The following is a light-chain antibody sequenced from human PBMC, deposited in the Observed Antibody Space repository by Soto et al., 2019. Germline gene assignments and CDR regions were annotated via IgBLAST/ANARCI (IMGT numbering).Light chain of an antibody. V-gene: IGKV1-39*01. CDR3: QQGYSPPPIT. J-gene: IGKJ5*01. CDR2: GAS. Sequence: EIQVNQSPSSLSASVGDRFTITFRSSETISNYLNWYQKKPGKAPQLLIYGASTLQRGVPSRFSGSGSGTDFTLTIGSLQPEDSATYYCQQGYSPPPITFGQGTRLEIK. CDR1: ETISNY.